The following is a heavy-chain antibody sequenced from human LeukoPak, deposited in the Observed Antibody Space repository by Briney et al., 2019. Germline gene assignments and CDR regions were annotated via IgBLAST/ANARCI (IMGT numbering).Heavy chain of an antibody. D-gene: IGHD3-9*01. CDR3: ARVKGAGYSFDY. J-gene: IGHJ4*02. CDR2: ISISSNYI. V-gene: IGHV3-21*04. CDR1: GFTFSRYS. Sequence: GGSLRLSCAASGFTFSRYSMDWVRQAPGKGLEWVSSISISSNYIYYTDSVKGRCTISRDNGKNSLYLQMNSLRAEDTAVYYCARVKGAGYSFDYWGQGTLVTVSS.